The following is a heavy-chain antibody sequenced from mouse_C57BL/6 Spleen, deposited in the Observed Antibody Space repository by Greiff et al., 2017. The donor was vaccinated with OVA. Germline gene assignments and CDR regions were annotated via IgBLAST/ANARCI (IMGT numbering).Heavy chain of an antibody. CDR1: GYTFTSYW. CDR2: IDPSDSYT. V-gene: IGHV1-50*01. D-gene: IGHD1-1*01. Sequence: VQLQQPGAELVKPGASVKLSCKASGYTFTSYWMQWVKQRPGQGLEWIGEIDPSDSYTNYNQKFKGKATLTVDTSSSTAYMQLSSLTSEDSAVYYCARIEDYGSFYAMDYWGQGTSVTVSS. CDR3: ARIEDYGSFYAMDY. J-gene: IGHJ4*01.